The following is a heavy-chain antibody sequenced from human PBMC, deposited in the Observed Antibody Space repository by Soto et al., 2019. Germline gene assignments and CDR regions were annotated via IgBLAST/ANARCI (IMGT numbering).Heavy chain of an antibody. Sequence: SETLSLTCTVSGGSISSGGYYWSWIRQHPGKGLEWIGYIYYSGSTYYNPSLKSRVTISVDTSKNQFSLKLSSVTAADTAVYYCARGHYDFWSGYYDAFDIWGQGTMVTVSS. J-gene: IGHJ3*02. D-gene: IGHD3-3*01. CDR2: IYYSGST. V-gene: IGHV4-31*03. CDR1: GGSISSGGYY. CDR3: ARGHYDFWSGYYDAFDI.